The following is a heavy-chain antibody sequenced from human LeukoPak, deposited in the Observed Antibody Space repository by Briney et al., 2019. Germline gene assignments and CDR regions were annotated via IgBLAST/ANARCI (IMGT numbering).Heavy chain of an antibody. CDR3: ARDSQGLGYFDY. D-gene: IGHD3-22*01. Sequence: SETLSLTCTVSGGSISSYYWGWIRQPPGKGLEWIGYIYYSGSTNYNPSLKSRVTISVDTSKNQFSLKLSSVTAADTAVYYCARDSQGLGYFDYWGQGTLVTVSS. CDR2: IYYSGST. J-gene: IGHJ4*02. CDR1: GGSISSYY. V-gene: IGHV4-59*01.